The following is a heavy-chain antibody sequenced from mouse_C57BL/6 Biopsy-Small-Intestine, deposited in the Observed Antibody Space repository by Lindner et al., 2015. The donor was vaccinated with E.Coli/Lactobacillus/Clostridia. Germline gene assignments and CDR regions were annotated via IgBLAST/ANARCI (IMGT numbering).Heavy chain of an antibody. V-gene: IGHV1-34*02. J-gene: IGHJ1*01. Sequence: VQLQESGPELVKPGESVKMSCKASGYTFTDYSMDWVKQSHGQSLEWIGYIYPYNGDTAYNQKFEGKATLTMDKSSNTAYMELHSLTSEDSAVYYCARRKPYYIYWYFDVWGAGTTVTVSS. CDR1: GYTFTDYS. CDR3: ARRKPYYIYWYFDV. D-gene: IGHD2-12*01. CDR2: IYPYNGDT.